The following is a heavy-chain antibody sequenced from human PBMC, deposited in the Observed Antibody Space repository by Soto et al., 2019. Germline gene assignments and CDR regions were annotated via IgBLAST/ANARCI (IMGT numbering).Heavy chain of an antibody. Sequence: GASVKVSCKASGFTFSSSAVQWVRQARGQRLEWIGWIVVGSGNTNYAQTFQERVTITRDMSTSTAYMELSSLRSEDTAVYYCAASSGTYYETFDIWGQGTMVTVSS. CDR3: AASSGTYYETFDI. CDR1: GFTFSSSA. J-gene: IGHJ3*02. CDR2: IVVGSGNT. D-gene: IGHD1-26*01. V-gene: IGHV1-58*01.